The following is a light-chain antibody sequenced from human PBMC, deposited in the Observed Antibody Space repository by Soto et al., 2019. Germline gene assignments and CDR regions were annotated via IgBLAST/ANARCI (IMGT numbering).Light chain of an antibody. V-gene: IGKV1-5*01. CDR2: DAS. CDR3: QQYESYPYS. Sequence: IPMTQSPSTVSASVGDRVTITCRASQSISSSLAWYQQKPGKAPKVLIYDASSLDSGVPSRFSGSGYGTEFTVTVSSLQPGDFATYSCQQYESYPYSFGQGTKLEIK. J-gene: IGKJ2*01. CDR1: QSISSS.